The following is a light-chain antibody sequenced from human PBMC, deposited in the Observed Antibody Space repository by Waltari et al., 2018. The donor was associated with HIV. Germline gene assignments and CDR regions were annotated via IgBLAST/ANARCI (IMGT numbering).Light chain of an antibody. CDR3: MIWPSNAYVV. J-gene: IGLJ2*01. CDR1: SDINVGSYN. Sequence: QPVLTQPPSSSASPGESARLTCTLPSDINVGSYNIYWYQQKPGSPPSYLLYYSSGSDKGQGSGVPSRFSGSKDASANTGILLSSGLQSEDEADYYCMIWPSNAYVVFGGGTKLTVL. CDR2: YSSGSDK. V-gene: IGLV5-37*01.